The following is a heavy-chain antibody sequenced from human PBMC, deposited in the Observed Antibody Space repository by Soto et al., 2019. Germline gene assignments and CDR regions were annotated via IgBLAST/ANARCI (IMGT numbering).Heavy chain of an antibody. V-gene: IGHV3-7*04. Sequence: EVQLVESGGGLVQPGGSLRLSCAASGFTFSSAWMTWVRQAPGKGLEWVANINRDGSETYYVDSVKGRFTISRDNAKNSLYLQMDSLRAEDTALYYCAGGGYGSRCYWGYWGQGTLVTVSS. J-gene: IGHJ4*02. CDR2: INRDGSET. CDR3: AGGGYGSRCYWGY. D-gene: IGHD6-13*01. CDR1: GFTFSSAW.